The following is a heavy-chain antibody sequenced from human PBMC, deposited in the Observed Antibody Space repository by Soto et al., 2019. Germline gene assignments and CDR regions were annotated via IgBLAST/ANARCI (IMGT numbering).Heavy chain of an antibody. CDR3: ARAYGDYRRGYYYYGMDV. V-gene: IGHV4-34*01. CDR2: INHSGST. D-gene: IGHD4-17*01. J-gene: IGHJ6*02. CDR1: GGSFSGHY. Sequence: SETLSRTCAVYGGSFSGHYWSWIRQPPGEGLEWIGEINHSGSTNYNPSLKSRVTISVDTSKNQFSLKLSSVTAADTAVYYCARAYGDYRRGYYYYGMDVWGQGTTVTVSS.